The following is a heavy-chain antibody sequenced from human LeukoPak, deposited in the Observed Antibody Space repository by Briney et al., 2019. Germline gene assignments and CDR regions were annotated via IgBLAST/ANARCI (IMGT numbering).Heavy chain of an antibody. Sequence: GGSLRLSCAASGITFSSYSMNWVRQAPGKGLEWVSSISSSSSYIYYADSVKGRFTISRDNAKNSLYLQMNSLRAEDTAVYYCARDLGGVDCGDTAYGMDVWGQGTTVTVSS. V-gene: IGHV3-21*01. D-gene: IGHD4-17*01. CDR1: GITFSSYS. CDR2: ISSSSSYI. J-gene: IGHJ6*02. CDR3: ARDLGGVDCGDTAYGMDV.